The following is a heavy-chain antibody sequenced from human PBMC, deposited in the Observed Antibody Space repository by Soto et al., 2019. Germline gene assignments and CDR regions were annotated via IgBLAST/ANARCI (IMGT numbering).Heavy chain of an antibody. J-gene: IGHJ4*02. D-gene: IGHD5-12*01. Sequence: QVQLVQSGAEVRKSGSTVKVSCQASGGSFGNNAISWVRQAPGQGLEWMGGIVPIFGTTNYAQKFQGRVTITADKSTNVAYLELSNLSAEDKATYFCARFEERSGYMDIWDQGALVTVSS. V-gene: IGHV1-69*06. CDR1: GGSFGNNA. CDR3: ARFEERSGYMDI. CDR2: IVPIFGTT.